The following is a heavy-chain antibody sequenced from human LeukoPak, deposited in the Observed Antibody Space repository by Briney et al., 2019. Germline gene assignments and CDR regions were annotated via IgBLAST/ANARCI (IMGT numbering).Heavy chain of an antibody. D-gene: IGHD5-12*01. CDR2: ISGSGGST. CDR1: GFTFSSYA. CDR3: AKGRVVATITNWFDP. J-gene: IGHJ5*02. V-gene: IGHV3-23*01. Sequence: GGSLRLSCAASGFTFSSYAMSWVRQAPGEGLEWVSAISGSGGSTYYADSVKGRFTISRDNSKNTLYLQMNSLRAKDTAVYYCAKGRVVATITNWFDPWGQGTLVTVSS.